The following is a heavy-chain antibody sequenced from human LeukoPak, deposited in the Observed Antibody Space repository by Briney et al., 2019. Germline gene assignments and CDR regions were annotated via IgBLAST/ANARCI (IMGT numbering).Heavy chain of an antibody. Sequence: SETLSLTCTVSGGSISSSSYYWGWIRQPPGKGLEWIGSIYYSGSTYYSPSLKSRVTISVDTSKNQFSLKLSSVTAADTAVYYCARFLAVAGTYFDYWGQGTLVTVSS. D-gene: IGHD6-19*01. CDR1: GGSISSSSYY. CDR3: ARFLAVAGTYFDY. J-gene: IGHJ4*02. CDR2: IYYSGST. V-gene: IGHV4-39*01.